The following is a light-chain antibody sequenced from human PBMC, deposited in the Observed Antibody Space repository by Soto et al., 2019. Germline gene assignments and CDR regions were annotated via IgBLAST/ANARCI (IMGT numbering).Light chain of an antibody. CDR2: DAS. Sequence: EIVLTQSPATQSLSPGERATLSCRASQSVSRYLAWYQQKPGQAPRLLIYDASKRATGIPARFSGSGSGTDFTLTISSLEPEDSAVYYCQQRSNWPLAFGGGTKVEIK. V-gene: IGKV3-11*01. CDR1: QSVSRY. J-gene: IGKJ4*01. CDR3: QQRSNWPLA.